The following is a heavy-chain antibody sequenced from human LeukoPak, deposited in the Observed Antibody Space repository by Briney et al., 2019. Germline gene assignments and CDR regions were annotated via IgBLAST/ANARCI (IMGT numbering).Heavy chain of an antibody. D-gene: IGHD2-2*02. CDR3: AKDHPQQVVVPAAINYFDY. V-gene: IGHV3-23*01. Sequence: GGSLRLSCAASGFTFSSYAMSWVRQAPGKGLEWVSAISGSGGSTYYADSVKGRFTISRDNSKNTLYLQMNSLRAEDTAVYCCAKDHPQQVVVPAAINYFDYWGQGTLVTVSS. CDR1: GFTFSSYA. CDR2: ISGSGGST. J-gene: IGHJ4*02.